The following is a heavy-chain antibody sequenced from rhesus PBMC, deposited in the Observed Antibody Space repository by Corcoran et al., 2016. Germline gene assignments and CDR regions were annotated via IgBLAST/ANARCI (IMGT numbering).Heavy chain of an antibody. J-gene: IGHJ4*01. CDR1: GGPISRRY. V-gene: IGHV4-169*01. CDR2: IYGSGSST. CDR3: VRGAYNWNYAY. Sequence: QLQLQESGPGLVKPSETLSVTCAASGGPISRRYWSWIRPAPGKGLEWIGYIYGSGSSTNYNPSLKSRVTLSVDTSKNQFSLKLSSVTAADTAVYYCVRGAYNWNYAYWGQGVLVTVSS. D-gene: IGHD1-26*01.